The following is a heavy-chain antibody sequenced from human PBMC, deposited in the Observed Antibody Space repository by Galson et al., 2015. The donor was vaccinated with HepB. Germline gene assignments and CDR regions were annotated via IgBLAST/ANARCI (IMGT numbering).Heavy chain of an antibody. D-gene: IGHD5-12*01. CDR2: IYWDDDK. V-gene: IGHV2-5*02. J-gene: IGHJ4*02. Sequence: PALVKPTQTLTLTCTFSGFSLSTSGVGVGWIRQPPGKALEWLALIYWDDDKRYSPSLKSRLTITKDTSKNQVVLTMTNMDPVDTATYYCAHSVDIVATNALDYWGQGTLVTVSS. CDR3: AHSVDIVATNALDY. CDR1: GFSLSTSGVG.